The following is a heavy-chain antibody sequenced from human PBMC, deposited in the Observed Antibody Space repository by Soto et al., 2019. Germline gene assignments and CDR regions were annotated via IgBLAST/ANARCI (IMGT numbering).Heavy chain of an antibody. D-gene: IGHD6-13*01. CDR2: ISSSSSYI. Sequence: PGGSLRLSCAASGFTFSSYSMNWVRQAPGKGLEWVSSISSSSSYIYYADSVKGRFTISRDNAKNSLYLQMNSLRAEDTAVYYCARATLSFSSSWYKNWFDPWGQGTLVTVSS. CDR1: GFTFSSYS. V-gene: IGHV3-21*01. J-gene: IGHJ5*02. CDR3: ARATLSFSSSWYKNWFDP.